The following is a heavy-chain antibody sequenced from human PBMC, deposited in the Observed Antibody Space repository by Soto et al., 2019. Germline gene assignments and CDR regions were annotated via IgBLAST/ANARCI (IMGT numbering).Heavy chain of an antibody. Sequence: GGSLRLSCAASGFTFSSYAMSWVRQAPGKGLEWVSAISGSGGSTYYADSVKGRFTISRDNSKNTLYLQMNSLRAEDTAVYYCAKDLPLTMVRGAKRGTNNWGQGTLVTVSS. V-gene: IGHV3-23*01. D-gene: IGHD3-10*01. CDR2: ISGSGGST. J-gene: IGHJ4*02. CDR1: GFTFSSYA. CDR3: AKDLPLTMVRGAKRGTNN.